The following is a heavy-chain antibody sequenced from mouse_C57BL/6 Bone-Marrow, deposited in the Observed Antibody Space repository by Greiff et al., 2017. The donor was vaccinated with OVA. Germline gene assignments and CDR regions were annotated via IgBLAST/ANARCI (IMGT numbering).Heavy chain of an antibody. CDR1: GFTFSNYW. CDR3: IIYYYGSSDWYFDV. Sequence: EVQLQESGGGLVQPGGSMKLSCVASGFTFSNYWMNWVRQSPEKGLEWVAQIRLKSDNYATHYAESVKGRFTISRDDSKSSVYLQMNNLRAEDTGIYYCIIYYYGSSDWYFDVWGTGTTVTVSS. J-gene: IGHJ1*03. D-gene: IGHD1-1*01. CDR2: IRLKSDNYAT. V-gene: IGHV6-3*01.